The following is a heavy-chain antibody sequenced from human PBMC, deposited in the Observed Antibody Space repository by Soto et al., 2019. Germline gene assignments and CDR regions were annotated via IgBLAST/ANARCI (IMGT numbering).Heavy chain of an antibody. CDR1: GFTFSSYA. Sequence: EVQLLESGGGLVQPGGSLRLSCAASGFTFSSYAMTWVRQAPGKGLEWVSGISSSDGSTYYADSVKGRFTISRDNSKNTVYLQMNSLRTEDTAEYYCAKDPYGDSFNWFDPWGQGTLVTVSS. V-gene: IGHV3-23*01. D-gene: IGHD4-17*01. CDR2: ISSSDGST. J-gene: IGHJ5*02. CDR3: AKDPYGDSFNWFDP.